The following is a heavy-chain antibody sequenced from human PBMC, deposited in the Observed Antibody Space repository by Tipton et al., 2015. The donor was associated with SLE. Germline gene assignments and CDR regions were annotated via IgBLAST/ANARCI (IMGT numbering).Heavy chain of an antibody. CDR1: GFTFSSYA. D-gene: IGHD3-10*01. V-gene: IGHV3-64*02. CDR3: ARDREATGALFDY. J-gene: IGHJ4*02. Sequence: SLRLSCAASGFTFSSYAMHWVRQAPGKGLEYVSAISSNGDSTYYADSVKGRFTISRDNSKNTLYLQMGSLRVEDMAVYYCARDREATGALFDYWGQGNLVIVSS. CDR2: ISSNGDST.